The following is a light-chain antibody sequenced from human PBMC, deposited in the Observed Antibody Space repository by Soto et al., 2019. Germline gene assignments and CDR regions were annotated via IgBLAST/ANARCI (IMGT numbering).Light chain of an antibody. CDR2: RNN. J-gene: IGLJ2*01. Sequence: QSVLTQPPSASGTPGQRVTISCSGSSSNIGSNYVYWYQQLPETAPKLLIYRNNQRPSGVPDRFSGSKSGTSASLAISGLRSEDEADYYCAALDASLSGRVVFGGGTKLTVL. CDR3: AALDASLSGRVV. V-gene: IGLV1-47*01. CDR1: SSNIGSNY.